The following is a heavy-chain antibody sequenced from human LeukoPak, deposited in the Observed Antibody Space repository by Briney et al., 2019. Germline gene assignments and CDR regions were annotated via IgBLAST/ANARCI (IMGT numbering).Heavy chain of an antibody. CDR1: GGSISSYY. V-gene: IGHV4-59*01. D-gene: IGHD5-18*01. CDR3: ARGEDTAMVTPYFDY. J-gene: IGHJ4*02. CDR2: FYYSGNT. Sequence: SETLSLTCTVSGGSISSYYWSWIRQPPGKGPEWIGYFYYSGNTNYNPSLKSRVTISVDPSKNQFSLKLSSVTTADTAVYYCARGEDTAMVTPYFDYWGQGTLVTVSS.